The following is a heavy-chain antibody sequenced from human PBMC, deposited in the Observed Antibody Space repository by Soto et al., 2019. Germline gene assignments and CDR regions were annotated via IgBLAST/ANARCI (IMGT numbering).Heavy chain of an antibody. D-gene: IGHD2-8*01. CDR3: ARILYSSQRDGVDV. V-gene: IGHV3-23*01. CDR2: ISGNSDAI. CDR1: GLTFSSYP. J-gene: IGHJ6*02. Sequence: QPGGSLSLSCAASGLTFSSYPMTWVRQAPGKGLEWVSSISGNSDAIFYADSVKGRFTISRDNSRTTLYLQMNSLRAEDMAIYYCARILYSSQRDGVDVWGQGTTLTVSS.